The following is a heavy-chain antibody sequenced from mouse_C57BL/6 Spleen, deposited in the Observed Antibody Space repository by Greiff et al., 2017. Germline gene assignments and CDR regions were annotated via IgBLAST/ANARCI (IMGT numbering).Heavy chain of an antibody. D-gene: IGHD2-2*01. CDR3: ARAWEVTYYFDY. CDR2: IYPGDGDT. J-gene: IGHJ2*01. CDR1: GYAFSSYW. Sequence: QVHVKQSGAELVKPGASVKISCKASGYAFSSYWMNWVKQRPGKGLEWIGQIYPGDGDTNYNGKFKGKATLTADKSSSTAYMQLSSLTSEDSAVYFCARAWEVTYYFDYWGQGTTLTVSS. V-gene: IGHV1-80*01.